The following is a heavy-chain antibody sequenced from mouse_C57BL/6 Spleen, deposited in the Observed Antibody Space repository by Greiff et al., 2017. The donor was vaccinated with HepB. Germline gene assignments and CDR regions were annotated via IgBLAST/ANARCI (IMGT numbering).Heavy chain of an antibody. D-gene: IGHD2-5*01. CDR2: ISNLAYSI. CDR1: GFTFSDYG. V-gene: IGHV5-15*01. CDR3: ARSGYSIKEGMDY. Sequence: EVKLMESGGGLVQPGGSLKLSCAASGFTFSDYGMAWVRQAPRKGPEWVAFISNLAYSIYYADTVTGRFTISRENAKNTLYLEMSSLRSEDTAMYYCARSGYSIKEGMDYWGQGTSVTVSS. J-gene: IGHJ4*01.